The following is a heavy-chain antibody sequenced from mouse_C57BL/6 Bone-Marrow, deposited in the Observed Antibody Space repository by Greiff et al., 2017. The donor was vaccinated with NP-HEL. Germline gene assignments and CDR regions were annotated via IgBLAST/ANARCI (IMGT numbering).Heavy chain of an antibody. J-gene: IGHJ3*01. V-gene: IGHV1-22*01. D-gene: IGHD2-10*02. CDR1: GYTFTDYN. CDR2: INPNNGGT. CDR3: ARYGGYGNCLAY. Sequence: EVQLQQSGPELVKPGASVKMSCKASGYTFTDYNMHWVKQSHGQSLEWIGYINPNNGGTSYNQKFKGKATLTVNKSSSTAYMELRSLTSEDSAVYYCARYGGYGNCLAYWGQGTLVTVSA.